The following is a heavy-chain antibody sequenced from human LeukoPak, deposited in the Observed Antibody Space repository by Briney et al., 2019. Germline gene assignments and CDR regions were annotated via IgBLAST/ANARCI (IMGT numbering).Heavy chain of an antibody. V-gene: IGHV4-59*01. D-gene: IGHD1-7*01. CDR3: AKLGMDAFDI. CDR2: IYYSGST. J-gene: IGHJ3*02. Sequence: SETLSLTCTVSGGSISSYYWSWIRQPPGKGLEWIGYIYYSGSTNYNPSLKSRVTISVDTSKNQFSLKLSSVTAADTAVYYCAKLGMDAFDIWGQGTMVTVSS. CDR1: GGSISSYY.